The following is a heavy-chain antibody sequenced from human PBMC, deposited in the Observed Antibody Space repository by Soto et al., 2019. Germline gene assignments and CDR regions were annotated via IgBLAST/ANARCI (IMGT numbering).Heavy chain of an antibody. J-gene: IGHJ6*03. V-gene: IGHV5-51*01. CDR2: IYPGDSDI. Sequence: PGESLKISCKGSGYSFTSYWIGWVRQMPGKGLEWMGIIYPGDSDIRYSPSFQGQVTISADKSISTAYLQWSSLKASDTAMYYCARQSITGTTHYYYYMDVWGKGTTVTVSS. CDR3: ARQSITGTTHYYYYMDV. D-gene: IGHD1-7*01. CDR1: GYSFTSYW.